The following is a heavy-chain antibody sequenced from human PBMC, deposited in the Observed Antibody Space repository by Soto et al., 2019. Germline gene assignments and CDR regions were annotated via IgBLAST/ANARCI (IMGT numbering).Heavy chain of an antibody. Sequence: VGSVRLSCAASGFTLGRYGMSWVRQAPGKGLEWVSAVSPNGQGIYYADSVRGRFTISRDFSKNTVFLHVDSLRAEDTAVYYCAKDRDYPRDYFHYWGQGTLVTVSS. CDR2: VSPNGQGI. J-gene: IGHJ4*02. CDR1: GFTLGRYG. CDR3: AKDRDYPRDYFHY. D-gene: IGHD3-10*01. V-gene: IGHV3-23*01.